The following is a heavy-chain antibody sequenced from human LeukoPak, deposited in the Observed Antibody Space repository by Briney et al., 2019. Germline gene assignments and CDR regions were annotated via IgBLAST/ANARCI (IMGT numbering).Heavy chain of an antibody. Sequence: SDTLSLPCTVSSGSISSYYWGCVRQPPGKGLECIGRIYTTGTTHYNPSLKSRVTMSMDTSTNQFSLNLRSMTAADTAVYYCGRQGYTASYYFLDYWSQGTLVAVS. D-gene: IGHD1-26*01. CDR2: IYTTGTT. CDR1: SGSISSYY. V-gene: IGHV4-4*07. CDR3: GRQGYTASYYFLDY. J-gene: IGHJ4*02.